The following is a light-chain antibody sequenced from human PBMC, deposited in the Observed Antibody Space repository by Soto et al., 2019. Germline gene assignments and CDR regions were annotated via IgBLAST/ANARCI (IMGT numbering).Light chain of an antibody. Sequence: EIVLTQSPGTLSLSPGQRATLSCRASQSVTTYLAWYQQKPGQAPKLLIYDASTRATGIPARFSGSGSGTHSTLSISSLEPDDFAVYYCQQRENWPLTFGGGTKLEI. CDR3: QQRENWPLT. V-gene: IGKV3-11*01. J-gene: IGKJ4*01. CDR1: QSVTTY. CDR2: DAS.